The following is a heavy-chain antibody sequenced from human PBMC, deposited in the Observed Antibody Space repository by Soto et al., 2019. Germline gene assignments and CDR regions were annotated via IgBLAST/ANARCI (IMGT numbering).Heavy chain of an antibody. CDR3: ARGYGANSAYFDY. CDR2: IWYDGSKE. D-gene: IGHD4-17*01. V-gene: IGHV3-33*01. CDR1: GFTFSRYG. J-gene: IGHJ4*02. Sequence: QVQLVESGGDVVQPGRSLRLSCAASGFTFSRYGMHWVRQAPDKGLEWVAVIWYDGSKEYYADSLKGRFTISRDNSRNTLYLQMNSLRTEDTAVYYCARGYGANSAYFDYWGQGTLVTVSS.